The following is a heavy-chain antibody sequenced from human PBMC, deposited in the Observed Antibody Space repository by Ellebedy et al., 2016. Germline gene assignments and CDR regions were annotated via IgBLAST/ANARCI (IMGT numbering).Heavy chain of an antibody. V-gene: IGHV3-15*01. Sequence: GGSLRLXCAASGFTFNNAWMHWVRQAPGKGLEWVGRIKSKAAGGTTDYAAPVKGRFTISRDDSENTLFLQMNSLKTEDTAVYYCATEECTGTGCYVKNAFDIWGQGTMVTVSS. J-gene: IGHJ3*02. D-gene: IGHD2-2*01. CDR2: IKSKAAGGTT. CDR1: GFTFNNAW. CDR3: ATEECTGTGCYVKNAFDI.